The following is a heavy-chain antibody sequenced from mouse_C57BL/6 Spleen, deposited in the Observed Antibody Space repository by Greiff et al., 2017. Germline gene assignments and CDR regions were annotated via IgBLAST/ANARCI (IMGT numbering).Heavy chain of an antibody. Sequence: QVQLQQPGAALVKPGASVKLSCKASGYTFPSYWMHWVKQRPGRGLEWIGRIDPNSGGTKYNEKFKGKATLTVDKPSSTAYMQLSSLTSEDTAVYYCARPFDQPGYAMDYWGQGTSVTVSS. CDR2: IDPNSGGT. J-gene: IGHJ4*01. V-gene: IGHV1-72*01. CDR3: ARPFDQPGYAMDY. CDR1: GYTFPSYW.